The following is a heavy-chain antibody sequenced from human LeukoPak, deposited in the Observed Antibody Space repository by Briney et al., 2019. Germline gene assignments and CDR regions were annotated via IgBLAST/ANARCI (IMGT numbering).Heavy chain of an antibody. V-gene: IGHV3-43*02. J-gene: IGHJ6*03. CDR1: GFTFSIYA. Sequence: PGGSLRLSCAASGFTFSIYAMSWVRQAPGKGLEWVSLISWDGGSTYYGDSVKGRFTISRDNSKNSLYLQMNSLRTEDTALYYCAKDTSRGYNYYYYMDVWGKGTTVTVSS. D-gene: IGHD5-12*01. CDR2: ISWDGGST. CDR3: AKDTSRGYNYYYYMDV.